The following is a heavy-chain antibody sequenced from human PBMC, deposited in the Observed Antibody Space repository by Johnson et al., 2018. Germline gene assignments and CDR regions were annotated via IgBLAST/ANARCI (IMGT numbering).Heavy chain of an antibody. CDR2: INHSGST. J-gene: IGHJ6*02. V-gene: IGHV4-34*01. D-gene: IGHD2-15*01. CDR1: GGSFSGYY. Sequence: QVQLQQWGAGLLKPSETLSLTCAVYGGSFSGYYWSWIRQPPGKGLEWIGEINHSGSTTYNPSLKSRVTISADTSKNQFSLKLRSVTAADTAVYYCARDKGYCSGGSCYGRAYYYYGMDVWGQGTTVTVSS. CDR3: ARDKGYCSGGSCYGRAYYYYGMDV.